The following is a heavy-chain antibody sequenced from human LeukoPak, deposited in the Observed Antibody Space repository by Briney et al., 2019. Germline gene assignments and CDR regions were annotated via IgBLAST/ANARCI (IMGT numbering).Heavy chain of an antibody. Sequence: SETLSLTCTVSGGSISRYYWSWIRQPPGRGLEWIGYIYYSGSTNYNPSLKSRVTISVDTSKNQFSLKVSSVTAADTGVYYCARCREQWLPRGAFEIWGPGTMVTVSS. J-gene: IGHJ3*02. CDR1: GGSISRYY. CDR2: IYYSGST. V-gene: IGHV4-59*08. CDR3: ARCREQWLPRGAFEI. D-gene: IGHD6-19*01.